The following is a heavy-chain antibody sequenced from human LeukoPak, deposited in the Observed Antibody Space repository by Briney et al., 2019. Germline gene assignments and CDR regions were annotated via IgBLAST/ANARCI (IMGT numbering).Heavy chain of an antibody. Sequence: GESLKISCKGSGYSFTSYWISWVRQMPGKGLEWMGRIDPSDSYTSYSPSFQGHVTISADKSISTAYLQWSSLKASDTAMYYCARLEGTTVTTGYWFDPWGQGTLVTVSS. CDR2: IDPSDSYT. CDR1: GYSFTSYW. V-gene: IGHV5-10-1*01. CDR3: ARLEGTTVTTGYWFDP. D-gene: IGHD4-17*01. J-gene: IGHJ5*02.